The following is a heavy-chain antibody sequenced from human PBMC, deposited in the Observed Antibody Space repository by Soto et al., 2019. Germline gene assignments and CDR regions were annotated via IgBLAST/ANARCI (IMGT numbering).Heavy chain of an antibody. Sequence: SQTLSLTCTVSGGSISSSSYYWGWIRQPPGKGLEWIGSIYYSGSTYYNPSLKSRVTISVDTSKNQFSLKLSSVTAADTAVYYCRGDILTGYSVDYYYGMDVWGQGTTVTVSS. V-gene: IGHV4-39*01. CDR3: RGDILTGYSVDYYYGMDV. CDR1: GGSISSSSYY. D-gene: IGHD3-9*01. CDR2: IYYSGST. J-gene: IGHJ6*02.